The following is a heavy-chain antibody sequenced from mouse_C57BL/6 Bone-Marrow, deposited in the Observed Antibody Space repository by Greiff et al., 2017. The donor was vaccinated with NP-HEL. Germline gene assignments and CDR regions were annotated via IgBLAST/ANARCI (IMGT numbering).Heavy chain of an antibody. CDR3: TNCNYYYAMDD. CDR1: GYTFTSYW. J-gene: IGHJ4*01. Sequence: EVQLQQSGTVLARPGASVKLSCKTSGYTFTSYWMHWVKQRPGQGLEWIGAIYPGNSDTSYNQKFKGKATLTADTSASTAYMELSSLTNEDSAVYYCTNCNYYYAMDDGGQGTSVTVSS. CDR2: IYPGNSDT. V-gene: IGHV1-5*01. D-gene: IGHD2-1*01.